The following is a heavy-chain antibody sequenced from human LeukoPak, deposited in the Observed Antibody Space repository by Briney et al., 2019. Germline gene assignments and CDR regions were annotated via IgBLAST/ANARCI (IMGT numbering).Heavy chain of an antibody. CDR3: ASSYYDILTGYAQWGTMDV. CDR2: IYYSGST. D-gene: IGHD3-9*01. Sequence: SETLSLTCTVSGGSISSSSYYWGWIRQPPGKGLEWIGSIYYSGSTYYNPSLKSRVTISVDTSKNQFSLKLSSVTAADTAVYYCASSYYDILTGYAQWGTMDVWGQGTTVTVSS. CDR1: GGSISSSSYY. J-gene: IGHJ6*02. V-gene: IGHV4-39*01.